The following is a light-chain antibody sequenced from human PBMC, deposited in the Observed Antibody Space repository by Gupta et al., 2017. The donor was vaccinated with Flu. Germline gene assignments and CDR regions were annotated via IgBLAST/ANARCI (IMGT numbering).Light chain of an antibody. CDR2: SND. CDR1: SSNVGSNN. Sequence: RVTISCAGSSSNVGSNNVNWYHHLPVTAPNVLIYSNDKRPSRAPARFSGSKYGTSAAVAISGLQAEDEGYYYCASWDDSRNAWVFGGGTKLTVL. J-gene: IGLJ3*02. CDR3: ASWDDSRNAWV. V-gene: IGLV1-44*01.